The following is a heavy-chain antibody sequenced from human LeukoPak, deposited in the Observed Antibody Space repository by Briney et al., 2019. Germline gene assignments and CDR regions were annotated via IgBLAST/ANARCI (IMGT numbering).Heavy chain of an antibody. J-gene: IGHJ4*02. CDR3: ARTEGSYSYFDY. Sequence: GGSLRLSCAASGFMFSSFSMNWVRQAPGKGLEWVSSITSSSGYMYYADSVKGRFTISRDNAKNSLYLQMNSLSAEDTAVYYCARTEGSYSYFDYWGQGTLVTVSS. CDR1: GFMFSSFS. D-gene: IGHD1-26*01. V-gene: IGHV3-21*01. CDR2: ITSSSGYM.